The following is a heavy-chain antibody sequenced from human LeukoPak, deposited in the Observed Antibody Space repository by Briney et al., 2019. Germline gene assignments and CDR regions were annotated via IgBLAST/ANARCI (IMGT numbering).Heavy chain of an antibody. V-gene: IGHV4-34*01. CDR3: ARDYFSSGCSFDY. J-gene: IGHJ4*02. CDR2: INHSGST. D-gene: IGHD6-19*01. Sequence: SETLSLTCAVYGGSFSGYYWSWIRQPPGKGLEWIGEINHSGSTNYNPSLKSRVTISVDTSKNQFSLKLSSVTAADTAVYYCARDYFSSGCSFDYWGQGTLVTVSS. CDR1: GGSFSGYY.